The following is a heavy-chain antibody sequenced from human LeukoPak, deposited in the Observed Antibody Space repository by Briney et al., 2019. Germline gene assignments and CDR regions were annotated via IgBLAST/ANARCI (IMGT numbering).Heavy chain of an antibody. CDR2: IYYSGST. D-gene: IGHD6-19*01. V-gene: IGHV4-59*01. CDR3: ARHGYSSGSLAWFDP. J-gene: IGHJ5*02. Sequence: SESQSLTCTVSGGSISSYYWSWSRQPPGKGLEWIGYIYYSGSTNYNPSLKRRVTISVDTSKNQFSLKLSSVTAADTAVYYCARHGYSSGSLAWFDPWGERTYASVSS. CDR1: GGSISSYY.